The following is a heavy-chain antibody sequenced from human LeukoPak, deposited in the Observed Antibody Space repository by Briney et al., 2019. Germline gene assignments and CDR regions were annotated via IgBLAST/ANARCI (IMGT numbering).Heavy chain of an antibody. Sequence: SQTLSLTCTVSGGSISSGGYYWSWIRQPPGKRLEWIGSIYSSGSTYYNPTLKSRVTISVDTSKNQFSLKLTSVTAADAAVYYCARDLGYSGFDWAPWGQGTLVTVSS. J-gene: IGHJ5*02. D-gene: IGHD5-12*01. CDR2: IYSSGST. CDR1: GGSISSGGYY. CDR3: ARDLGYSGFDWAP. V-gene: IGHV4-39*07.